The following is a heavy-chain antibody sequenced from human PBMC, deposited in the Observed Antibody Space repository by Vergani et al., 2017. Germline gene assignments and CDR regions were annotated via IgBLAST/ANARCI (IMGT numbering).Heavy chain of an antibody. CDR2: ISSSGSTI. J-gene: IGHJ3*02. V-gene: IGHV3-11*01. Sequence: QVQLVESGGGLVKPGGSLRLSCAASGFTFSDYYMSWIRQAPGKGLEWVSYISSSGSTIYYADSVKGRFTISRDNAKNSLYLQMNSLRAEDTAVYYCASEKGMNYYDSSGYYDAFDIWGQGTMVTVSS. CDR1: GFTFSDYY. D-gene: IGHD3-22*01. CDR3: ASEKGMNYYDSSGYYDAFDI.